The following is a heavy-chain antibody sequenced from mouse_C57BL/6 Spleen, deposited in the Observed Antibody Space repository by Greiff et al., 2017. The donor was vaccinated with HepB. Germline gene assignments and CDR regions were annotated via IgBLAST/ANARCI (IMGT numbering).Heavy chain of an antibody. Sequence: VKLQESGAELARPGASVKLSCKASGYTFTSYGISWVKQRTGQGLEWIGEIYPRSGNTYYNEKFKGKATLTEDKSSSTAYRELRSLTSEDPAVYFCARLITTVACPWFAYWGQGTLVTVSA. CDR3: ARLITTVACPWFAY. CDR2: IYPRSGNT. CDR1: GYTFTSYG. V-gene: IGHV1-81*01. D-gene: IGHD1-1*01. J-gene: IGHJ3*01.